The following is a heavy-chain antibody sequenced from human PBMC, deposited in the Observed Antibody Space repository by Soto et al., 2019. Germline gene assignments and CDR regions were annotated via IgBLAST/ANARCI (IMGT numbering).Heavy chain of an antibody. CDR1: GYTFTSYY. V-gene: IGHV1-46*01. CDR3: ARAMSSDGSGSYFDGMDV. D-gene: IGHD3-10*01. Sequence: AASVKVSCKASGYTFTSYYMHWVRQAPGQGLEWMGIINPSGGSTSYAQKFQGRVTMTRDTSTSTVYMELSSLRSKDTAVYYCARAMSSDGSGSYFDGMDVWGQGTTVTVSS. CDR2: INPSGGST. J-gene: IGHJ6*02.